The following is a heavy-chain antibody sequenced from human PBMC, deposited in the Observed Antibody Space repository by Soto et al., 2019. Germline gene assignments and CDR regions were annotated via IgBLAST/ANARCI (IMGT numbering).Heavy chain of an antibody. CDR2: IISSSSYI. Sequence: EVQLVESGGGLVKPGGSLRLSCAASGFTFSSYSMNWVRQAPGKGLEWVSSIISSSSYIYYADSVKGRFTISRDNAKNTLYMQMNSLRAEDTAVYYCARVRADYYYSCGTLCWGQGTRVTVSS. V-gene: IGHV3-21*01. CDR3: ARVRADYYYSCGTLC. D-gene: IGHD3-22*01. CDR1: GFTFSSYS. J-gene: IGHJ4*02.